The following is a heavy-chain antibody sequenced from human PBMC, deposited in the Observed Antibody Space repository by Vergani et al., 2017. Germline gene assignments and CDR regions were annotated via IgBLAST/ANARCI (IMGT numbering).Heavy chain of an antibody. CDR3: ARGVVVPAAIGRAFDI. V-gene: IGHV4-4*02. D-gene: IGHD2-2*02. J-gene: IGHJ3*02. Sequence: QVQLVESGGGVVQPGRSLRLSCAASGFTFSSYGMHWVRQAPGKGLEWIGEIYHSGSTNYNPSLKSRVTISVDKSKNQFSLKLSSVTAADTAVYYCARGVVVPAAIGRAFDIWGQGTMVTVSS. CDR2: IYHSGST. CDR1: GFTFSSYG.